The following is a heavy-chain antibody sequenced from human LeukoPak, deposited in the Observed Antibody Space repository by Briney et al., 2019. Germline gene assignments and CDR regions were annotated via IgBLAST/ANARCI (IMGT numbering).Heavy chain of an antibody. J-gene: IGHJ4*02. CDR2: IYYSGST. CDR3: ARGNWNQYSPAYFDY. D-gene: IGHD1-20*01. Sequence: SETLSLTCTVSGGSISSGSYYWSWIRQPPGKGLEWIGSIYYSGSTYYNPSLKSRVTISVDTSKNQFSLKLSSVTAADTAVYYCARGNWNQYSPAYFDYWGQGTLVTVSS. V-gene: IGHV4-39*01. CDR1: GGSISSGSYY.